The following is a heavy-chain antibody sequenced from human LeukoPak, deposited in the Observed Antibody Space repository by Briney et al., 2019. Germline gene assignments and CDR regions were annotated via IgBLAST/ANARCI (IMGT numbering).Heavy chain of an antibody. D-gene: IGHD6-6*01. V-gene: IGHV3-30-3*01. J-gene: IGHJ4*02. Sequence: PGRSLRLSCAASGFTFSSYAMHWVRQAPGKGLEWVAVISYDGSNKYYADSVKGRFTISRDNSKNTLYLQMNSLRAEDTAVYYCARDGEVEYSSSDPTYYFDYWGQGTLVTVSS. CDR3: ARDGEVEYSSSDPTYYFDY. CDR1: GFTFSSYA. CDR2: ISYDGSNK.